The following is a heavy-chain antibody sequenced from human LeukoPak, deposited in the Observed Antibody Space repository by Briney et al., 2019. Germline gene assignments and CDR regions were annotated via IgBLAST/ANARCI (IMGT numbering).Heavy chain of an antibody. CDR3: ARHGWHAWYFDL. CDR2: IIPILGIA. CDR1: GGTFSSYA. D-gene: IGHD6-19*01. V-gene: IGHV1-69*04. Sequence: SVKVSCKASGGTFSSYAISWVRQAPGQWLEWMGRIIPILGIANYAQKFQGRVTITAEKSTSTAYMELSSLRAEDTAVYYCARHGWHAWYFDLWGRGTLVTVSS. J-gene: IGHJ2*01.